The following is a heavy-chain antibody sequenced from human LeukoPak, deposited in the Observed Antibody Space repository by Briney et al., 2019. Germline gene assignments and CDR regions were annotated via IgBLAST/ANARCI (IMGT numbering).Heavy chain of an antibody. D-gene: IGHD6-13*01. V-gene: IGHV3-23*01. CDR1: GFTFSSYA. J-gene: IGHJ4*02. CDR2: SVISGSGGGTGGST. Sequence: PGGSLRLSCAASGFTFSSYALSWVRQAPGKGLEWVSVSVISGSGGGTGGSTYYADSVKGRFTISRDDSNNTLYLQMNNLRVEDTAVYYWAKHRSGMAASGSNYWGQGTLVSVSS. CDR3: AKHRSGMAASGSNY.